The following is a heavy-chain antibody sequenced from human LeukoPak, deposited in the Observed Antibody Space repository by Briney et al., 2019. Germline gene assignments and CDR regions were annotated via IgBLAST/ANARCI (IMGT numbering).Heavy chain of an antibody. CDR2: IYSSGTT. J-gene: IGHJ3*02. D-gene: IGHD1-26*01. V-gene: IGHV4-39*01. Sequence: PSETLSLTCKVSGDSIRSMSYYWGWIRQPPGKGLEWIATIYSSGTTYFNPSLKSRVTISIDPSKNQFSLKLNSVTAADTAVYYCARQAGGGNDAFDIWGQGKMVTVSS. CDR3: ARQAGGGNDAFDI. CDR1: GDSIRSMSYY.